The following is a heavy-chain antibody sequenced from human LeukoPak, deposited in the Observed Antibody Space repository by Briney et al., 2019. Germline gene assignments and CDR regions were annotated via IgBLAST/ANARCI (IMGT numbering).Heavy chain of an antibody. CDR1: GFTFSSYG. CDR2: ISGSGGST. CDR3: AKGQEQWLVLYFDY. D-gene: IGHD6-19*01. J-gene: IGHJ4*02. Sequence: QPGGILRLSCAASGFTFSSYGMSWVRQAPGKGLEWVSAISGSGGSTYYADSVKGRFTISRDNSKNTLYLQMNSLRAEDTAVYYCAKGQEQWLVLYFDYWGQGTLVTVSS. V-gene: IGHV3-23*01.